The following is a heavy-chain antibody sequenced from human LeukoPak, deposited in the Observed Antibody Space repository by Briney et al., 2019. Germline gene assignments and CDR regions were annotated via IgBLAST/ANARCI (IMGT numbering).Heavy chain of an antibody. D-gene: IGHD5-18*01. CDR1: GYTFTSYA. V-gene: IGHV7-4-1*02. J-gene: IGHJ5*02. Sequence: ASVQVSFKASGYTFTSYAMNWVRQAPGQGLEWMGWINTNTGNPTYAQGFTGRFVFSLDTSVSTAYLQISSLKAEDTAVYYCASDSKGGHSYGPTLDTWGQGTLVTVSS. CDR3: ASDSKGGHSYGPTLDT. CDR2: INTNTGNP.